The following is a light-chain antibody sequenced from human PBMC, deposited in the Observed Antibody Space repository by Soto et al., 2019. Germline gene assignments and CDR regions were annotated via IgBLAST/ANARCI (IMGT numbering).Light chain of an antibody. J-gene: IGLJ1*01. CDR3: CSYTTSNTRQIV. Sequence: QSVLTQPASVFWSPGQSITLSCTGNSSDVCGYNYVSWYQQHPGKAPKFMIYDVSSRPSGVSNRFSGSKSGNTASLTISGLQAEDEADYYCCSYTTSNTRQIVFGTGTKVTVL. CDR2: DVS. CDR1: SSDVCGYNY. V-gene: IGLV2-14*03.